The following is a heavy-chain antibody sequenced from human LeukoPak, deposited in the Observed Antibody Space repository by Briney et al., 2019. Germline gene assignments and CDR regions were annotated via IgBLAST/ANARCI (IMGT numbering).Heavy chain of an antibody. CDR2: MNPNSGNT. J-gene: IGHJ5*02. D-gene: IGHD2-15*01. V-gene: IGHV1-8*01. CDR3: ARVGPYCSGGSRYSSFRVRWFDP. Sequence: ASVKVSCKASGYTFTSYDINWVRQATGQGLEWMGWMNPNSGNTGYAQKFQGRVTMTRNTSISTAYMELSSLRSEDTAVYYCARVGPYCSGGSRYSSFRVRWFDPWGQGTLVTVSS. CDR1: GYTFTSYD.